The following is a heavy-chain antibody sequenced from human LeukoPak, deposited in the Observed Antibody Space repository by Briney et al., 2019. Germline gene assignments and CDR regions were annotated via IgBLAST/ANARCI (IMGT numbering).Heavy chain of an antibody. CDR1: GFTFSSYG. CDR3: AKDEGYCSGGSCHSTYYFDY. Sequence: PGGSLRLSCAASGFTFSSYGMHWVRQAPGKGLEWVAFIRYDGSNKYYADSVKGRFTISRDNSKNTLYLQMNSLRAEDTAVYYCAKDEGYCSGGSCHSTYYFDYWGQGTLVTVSS. V-gene: IGHV3-30*02. J-gene: IGHJ4*02. D-gene: IGHD2-15*01. CDR2: IRYDGSNK.